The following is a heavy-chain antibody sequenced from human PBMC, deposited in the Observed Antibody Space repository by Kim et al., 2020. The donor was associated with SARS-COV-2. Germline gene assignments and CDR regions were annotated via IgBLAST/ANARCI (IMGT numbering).Heavy chain of an antibody. CDR3: ARGNYHGMDV. Sequence: STRDADSVKGRFTISRDNAKNTLYLQVNSLRAEDTAVYYCARGNYHGMDVWGQGTTVTASS. CDR2: ST. V-gene: IGHV3-74*01. J-gene: IGHJ6*02.